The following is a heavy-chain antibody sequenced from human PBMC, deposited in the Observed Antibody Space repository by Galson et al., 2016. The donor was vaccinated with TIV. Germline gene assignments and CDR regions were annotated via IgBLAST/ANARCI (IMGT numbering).Heavy chain of an antibody. D-gene: IGHD6-13*01. V-gene: IGHV3-9*01. CDR3: VKGAGRYSRSWYFDY. CDR2: ISWNSDTI. Sequence: SLRLSCAASGFTFDDYAMHWVRQAPGRGLEWVSSISWNSDTIVYADSMKGRFTISRDNSKNSLYLQMNSLTSDDTALYYCVKGAGRYSRSWYFDYWGQGTLSPSPQ. CDR1: GFTFDDYA. J-gene: IGHJ4*02.